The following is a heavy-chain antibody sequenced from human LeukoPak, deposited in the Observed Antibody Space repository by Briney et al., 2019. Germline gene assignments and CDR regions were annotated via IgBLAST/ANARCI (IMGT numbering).Heavy chain of an antibody. CDR3: ARDRRGYYDSSGHFAY. CDR2: IDYSGAT. D-gene: IGHD3-22*01. V-gene: IGHV4-61*01. J-gene: IGHJ4*02. Sequence: SETLSLTCTVSGDSVSSDNYYWSWIRQPPGKGLEWIAYIDYSGATKFNPSLKSRVTITLDTSKNQFSLKLSSVTAADTAVYYCARDRRGYYDSSGHFAYWGQGTLVTVSS. CDR1: GDSVSSDNYY.